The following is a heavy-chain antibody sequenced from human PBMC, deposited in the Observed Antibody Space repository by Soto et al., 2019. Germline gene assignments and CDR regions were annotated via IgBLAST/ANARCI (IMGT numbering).Heavy chain of an antibody. V-gene: IGHV4-34*01. CDR2: INHSGST. J-gene: IGHJ3*02. CDR3: ARGERRNDAFDI. CDR1: GGSFSGYY. D-gene: IGHD1-1*01. Sequence: SETLSLTCAVYGGSFSGYYWSWIRQPPGKGLEWIGEINHSGSTNYNPSLKSRVTISVDTSKNQFSLKLSSVTAADTAVYYCARGERRNDAFDIWGQGTMVTVSS.